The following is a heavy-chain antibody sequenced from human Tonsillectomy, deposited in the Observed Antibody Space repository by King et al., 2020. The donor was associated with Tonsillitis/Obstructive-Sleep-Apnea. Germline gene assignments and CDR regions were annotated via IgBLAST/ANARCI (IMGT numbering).Heavy chain of an antibody. D-gene: IGHD4-17*01. J-gene: IGHJ5*02. CDR3: AKDRGDYAGKVNWFDP. V-gene: IGHV3-23*04. Sequence: VQLVESGGGLVQPGGSLRLSCAASGFTFSSYAMSWVRQAPGKGLEWVSAISGSGGSTYYADSVKGRFTISRDNSKNTLYLQRNSLRAEDTAVYYCAKDRGDYAGKVNWFDPWGQGTLVTVSS. CDR1: GFTFSSYA. CDR2: ISGSGGST.